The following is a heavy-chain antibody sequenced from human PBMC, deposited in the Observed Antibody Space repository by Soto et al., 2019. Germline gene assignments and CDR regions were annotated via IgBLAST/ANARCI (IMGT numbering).Heavy chain of an antibody. CDR2: IYYSGST. J-gene: IGHJ4*02. Sequence: QLQLQESGPGLVKPSETLSLTCTVSGGSISSRSFYWGWIRQPPGMGLEWIGSIYYSGSTDYDPSLKSRPSISVATSKNQFSLRLSSVTAADTSVYYCASRSSYCRHTTYYEDYFDYWGQGILVTVSS. CDR3: ASRSSYCRHTTYYEDYFDY. CDR1: GGSISSRSFY. V-gene: IGHV4-39*01. D-gene: IGHD2-2*01.